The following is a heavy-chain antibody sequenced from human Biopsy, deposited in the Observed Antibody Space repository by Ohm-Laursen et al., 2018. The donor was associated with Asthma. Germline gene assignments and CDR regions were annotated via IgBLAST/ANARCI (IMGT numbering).Heavy chain of an antibody. CDR1: GFAVSRDH. D-gene: IGHD3-22*01. CDR3: AIGDSSNWSHYYFDY. V-gene: IGHV3-53*01. J-gene: IGHJ4*02. CDR2: IYSGGTS. Sequence: SLRLSCAASGFAVSRDHMFWVRQAPGKGLEWVSVIYSGGTSHTADSVRGRFTISRDYSKNTLYLQMHSLRAEDTAVYYCAIGDSSNWSHYYFDYWGQGTLVTVSS.